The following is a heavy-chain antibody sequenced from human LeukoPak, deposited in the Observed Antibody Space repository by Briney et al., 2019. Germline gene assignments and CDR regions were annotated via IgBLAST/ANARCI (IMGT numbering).Heavy chain of an antibody. J-gene: IGHJ3*02. Sequence: GGSLRLSCAASGFTFPSYGMHWVRQAPGKGLEWVAFIRYVGSNKYYADSVKGRFTISRDNAKNSLYLQMYSLRAEDTALYYCARDGIVGATYTPPNNAFDIWGQGTMVTVSS. D-gene: IGHD1-26*01. V-gene: IGHV3-30*02. CDR3: ARDGIVGATYTPPNNAFDI. CDR2: IRYVGSNK. CDR1: GFTFPSYG.